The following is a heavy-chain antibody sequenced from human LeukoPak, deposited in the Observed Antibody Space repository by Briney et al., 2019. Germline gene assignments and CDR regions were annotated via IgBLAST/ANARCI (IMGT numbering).Heavy chain of an antibody. D-gene: IGHD5-12*01. J-gene: IGHJ4*02. Sequence: SETLSLTCTVSGGSISSSSYYWGWIRQPPGKGLEWIGSIYYSGSTYYNPSLKSRVTISVDTSKNQFSLKLSSVTAADTAVYYCARDGYSGNDGLWGQGSLVTVSS. CDR2: IYYSGST. CDR1: GGSISSSSYY. CDR3: ARDGYSGNDGL. V-gene: IGHV4-39*07.